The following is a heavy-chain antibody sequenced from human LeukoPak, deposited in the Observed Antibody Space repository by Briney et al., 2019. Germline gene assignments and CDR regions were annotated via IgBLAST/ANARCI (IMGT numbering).Heavy chain of an antibody. Sequence: ASVKVSCKASGYTFTSYDINWVRQATGQGLEWMGWMNPNSGNTGYAQKFQGRVTMTRNTSISTAYMELSSLRSEDTAVYYCARGAPGGYFDWSKRYFDYWGQGTLVTVSS. CDR1: GYTFTSYD. CDR2: MNPNSGNT. V-gene: IGHV1-8*01. J-gene: IGHJ4*02. D-gene: IGHD3-9*01. CDR3: ARGAPGGYFDWSKRYFDY.